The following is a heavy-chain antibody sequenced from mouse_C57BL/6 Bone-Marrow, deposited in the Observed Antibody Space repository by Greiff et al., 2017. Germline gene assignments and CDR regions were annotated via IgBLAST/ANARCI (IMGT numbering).Heavy chain of an antibody. D-gene: IGHD2-5*01. J-gene: IGHJ1*03. Sequence: VQLQQPGAELVKPGASVKMSCKASGYTFTSYWITWVKQRPGQGLEWIGDIYPGSGSTNYTEKFKSKATLTVDTSSSTAYMQLSSLTSEDSAVYYCARPYYSNYWYCDVWGTGTTVTVSS. CDR1: GYTFTSYW. CDR2: IYPGSGST. V-gene: IGHV1-55*01. CDR3: ARPYYSNYWYCDV.